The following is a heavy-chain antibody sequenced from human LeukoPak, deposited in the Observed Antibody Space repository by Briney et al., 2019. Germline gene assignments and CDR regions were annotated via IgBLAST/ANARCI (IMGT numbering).Heavy chain of an antibody. CDR3: ARGFPMGAITAYYYYMDV. CDR1: GYTFTSYG. Sequence: GASVKVSCKASGYTFTSYGISWVRQAPGQGLEWMGRINTYSGNSNYAQKLQGRVTMTTDTSTTTAYMELRSLISDDTAVYYCARGFPMGAITAYYYYMDVWGKGTTVTVSS. D-gene: IGHD1-26*01. V-gene: IGHV1-18*01. CDR2: INTYSGNS. J-gene: IGHJ6*03.